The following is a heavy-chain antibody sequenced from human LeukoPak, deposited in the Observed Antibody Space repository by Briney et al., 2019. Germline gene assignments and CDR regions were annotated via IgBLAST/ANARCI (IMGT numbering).Heavy chain of an antibody. Sequence: GGSLRLSCAASGFTFSSYAMHWVRQAPGKGLEWVAVISYDGSNKYYADSVKGRFTISRDNAKNSLYLQMNSLRAEDTAVYYCARDRSGSYYVFDYWGQGTLVTVSS. D-gene: IGHD1-26*01. CDR3: ARDRSGSYYVFDY. CDR2: ISYDGSNK. CDR1: GFTFSSYA. V-gene: IGHV3-30*04. J-gene: IGHJ4*02.